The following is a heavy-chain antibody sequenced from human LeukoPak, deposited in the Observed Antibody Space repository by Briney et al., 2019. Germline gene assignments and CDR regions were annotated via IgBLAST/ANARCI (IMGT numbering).Heavy chain of an antibody. CDR2: IKQHGSEK. D-gene: IGHD2-15*01. Sequence: GGSLRLSCAASGFTFSSYWMSWVRQAPGKGLEWVANIKQHGSEKYYVDSVKGRFTISRDNAKNSLYLQMNSLRAEDTAVYYCARLRGYCSGGSCYTRTGHRYCFDYWGQGTLVTVSS. V-gene: IGHV3-7*01. J-gene: IGHJ4*02. CDR1: GFTFSSYW. CDR3: ARLRGYCSGGSCYTRTGHRYCFDY.